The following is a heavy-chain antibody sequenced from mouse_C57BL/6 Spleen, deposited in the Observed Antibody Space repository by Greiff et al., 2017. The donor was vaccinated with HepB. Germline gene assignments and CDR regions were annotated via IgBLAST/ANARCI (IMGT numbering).Heavy chain of an antibody. J-gene: IGHJ2*01. V-gene: IGHV1-19*01. CDR1: GYTFTDYY. CDR3: ARRSGDYGSAVLDY. CDR2: INPYNGGT. Sequence: EVQLQQSGPVLVKPGASVKMSCKASGYTFTDYYMNWVKQSHGKSLEWIGVINPYNGGTSYNQKFKGKATLTVDKSSSTAYMELNSLTSEDSAVYDCARRSGDYGSAVLDYWGQGTTLTVSS. D-gene: IGHD1-1*01.